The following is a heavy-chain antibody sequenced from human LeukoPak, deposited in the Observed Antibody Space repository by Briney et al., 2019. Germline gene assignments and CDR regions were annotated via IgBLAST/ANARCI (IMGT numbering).Heavy chain of an antibody. D-gene: IGHD2-15*01. Sequence: TGGSLRLSCAASGFTFSSYAMHWVRQAPGKGLEWVAVISYDGSNKYYADSVKGRFTISRDNSKNTLYLQMNSLRAEDTAVYYCVGRISGPPFDYWGQGTLVTVSS. V-gene: IGHV3-30-3*01. CDR1: GFTFSSYA. J-gene: IGHJ4*02. CDR2: ISYDGSNK. CDR3: VGRISGPPFDY.